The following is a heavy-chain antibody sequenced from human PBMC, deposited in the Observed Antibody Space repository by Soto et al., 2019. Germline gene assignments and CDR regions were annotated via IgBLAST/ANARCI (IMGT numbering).Heavy chain of an antibody. D-gene: IGHD3-22*01. Sequence: SETLSLTCTVSGGSISSSSYYWGWIRQPPGKGLEWIGSIYYSGSTYYNPSLKSRVTISVDTSKNQFSLKLSSVTAADTAVYYCASPSDSSGYYYDYWGQGTLVTVYS. CDR3: ASPSDSSGYYYDY. V-gene: IGHV4-39*01. CDR1: GGSISSSSYY. CDR2: IYYSGST. J-gene: IGHJ4*02.